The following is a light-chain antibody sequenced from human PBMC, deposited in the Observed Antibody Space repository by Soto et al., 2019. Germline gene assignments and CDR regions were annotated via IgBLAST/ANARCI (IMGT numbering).Light chain of an antibody. CDR3: SSYTSSSTLEV. Sequence: QSALTQPASVSGSPGQSITISCTGTSSDVGGYNYVSWYQRHPGKAPKLMIYEDSNRPSGVSNRFSGSKSGNTASLTISGLQAEDEADYYCSSYTSSSTLEVFGGGTKLTVL. V-gene: IGLV2-14*01. CDR2: EDS. J-gene: IGLJ3*02. CDR1: SSDVGGYNY.